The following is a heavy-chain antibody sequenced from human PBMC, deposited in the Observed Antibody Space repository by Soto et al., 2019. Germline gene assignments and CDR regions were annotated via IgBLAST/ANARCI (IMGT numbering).Heavy chain of an antibody. J-gene: IGHJ5*02. Sequence: ASVKVSCKASGYTFTSYAMHWVRQAPGQRLEWMGWINAGNGNTKYSQKFQGRVTITRDTSASTAYMELSSLRSEDTAVYYCARGYCTSTSCYSFFDPWGQGTLVTVSS. CDR1: GYTFTSYA. D-gene: IGHD2-2*01. V-gene: IGHV1-3*01. CDR2: INAGNGNT. CDR3: ARGYCTSTSCYSFFDP.